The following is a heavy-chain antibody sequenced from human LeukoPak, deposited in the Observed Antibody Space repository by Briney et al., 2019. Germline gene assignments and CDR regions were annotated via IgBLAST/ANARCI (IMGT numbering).Heavy chain of an antibody. Sequence: GESLKISCKGSGYSFTSYWIGWVRQMPGKGLEWMGIIYPGDSDTRYSPSFQGQVTISADKSISTAYLQWSSPKASDTAMYYCARLWQRYGDMGGLDYWGQGTLVTVSS. CDR1: GYSFTSYW. D-gene: IGHD4/OR15-4a*01. V-gene: IGHV5-51*01. CDR3: ARLWQRYGDMGGLDY. J-gene: IGHJ4*02. CDR2: IYPGDSDT.